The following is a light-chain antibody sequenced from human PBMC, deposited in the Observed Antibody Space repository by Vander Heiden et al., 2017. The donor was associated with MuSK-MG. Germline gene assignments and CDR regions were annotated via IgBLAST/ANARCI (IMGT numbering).Light chain of an antibody. Sequence: QSALTQPPSASGTPGQRLSISCSGSTSNIGVSDVYWYQQLPGAAPVLLSYGDGQRPSGVSDRFSASKSGTSASLAISGLRTEDEADYYCAAWDDSLNGRLVFGGGTKLTVL. V-gene: IGLV1-47*01. CDR3: AAWDDSLNGRLV. CDR2: GDG. CDR1: TSNIGVSD. J-gene: IGLJ2*01.